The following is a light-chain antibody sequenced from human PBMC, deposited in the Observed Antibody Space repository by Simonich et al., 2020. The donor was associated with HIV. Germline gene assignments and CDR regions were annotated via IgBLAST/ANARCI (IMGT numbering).Light chain of an antibody. CDR1: QTIRSY. CDR2: AAS. CDR3: QRSYSIPYI. V-gene: IGKV1-39*01. J-gene: IGKJ2*01. Sequence: DIQMTQSPSSLSASVGDRVTITSRASQTIRSYLNWYQQKPGKAPKLLIYAASSLQSGVPSRFSGSGSGTDFTLTISSLQPEDFATYYCQRSYSIPYIFGQGTKLEIK.